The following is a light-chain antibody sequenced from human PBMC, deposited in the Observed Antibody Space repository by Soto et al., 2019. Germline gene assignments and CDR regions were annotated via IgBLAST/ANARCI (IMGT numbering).Light chain of an antibody. CDR3: SSYTSSSTLYI. V-gene: IGLV2-14*01. CDR1: TGDIGAFNY. Sequence: QSALTQPPSASGSPGQSVTISCTGTTGDIGAFNYVSWYQQHPGKAPKLIIYEATNRPSGISDRFSGSKSGNTASLTISGLQADDEADYYCSSYTSSSTLYIFGTGTKVTVL. J-gene: IGLJ1*01. CDR2: EAT.